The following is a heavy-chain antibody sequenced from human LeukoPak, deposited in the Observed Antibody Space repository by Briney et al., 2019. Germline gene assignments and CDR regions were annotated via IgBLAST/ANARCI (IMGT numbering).Heavy chain of an antibody. CDR2: IHPGNSDT. J-gene: IGHJ2*01. CDR3: ARHVHWSFDL. Sequence: GESLKISCQATGYSFTTYWIGWVRWMPGKDLEWMGLIHPGNSDTRYSPSFRGQFTMSVDKFTSTAYLQWSSLKASDAAMYYCARHVHWSFDLWGRGTLVTVSS. V-gene: IGHV5-51*01. CDR1: GYSFTTYW. D-gene: IGHD6-6*01.